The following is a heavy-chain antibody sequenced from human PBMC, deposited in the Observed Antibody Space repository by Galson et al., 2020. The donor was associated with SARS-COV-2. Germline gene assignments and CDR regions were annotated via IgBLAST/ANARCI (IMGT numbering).Heavy chain of an antibody. CDR1: GFTFSSYA. V-gene: IGHV3-64*01. CDR3: ARDDSAARRTFDY. J-gene: IGHJ4*02. D-gene: IGHD6-6*01. Sequence: GGSLRLSCAASGFTFSSYAMHWVRQAPGKGLEYVSAISSNGGSTYYANSVKGRFTISRDNSKNTLYLQMGSLRAEDMAVYYCARDDSAARRTFDYWGQGTLVTVSS. CDR2: ISSNGGST.